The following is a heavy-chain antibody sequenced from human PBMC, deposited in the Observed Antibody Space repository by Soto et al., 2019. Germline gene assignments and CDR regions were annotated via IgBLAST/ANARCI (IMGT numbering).Heavy chain of an antibody. D-gene: IGHD3-10*01. CDR2: VSGSSTST. Sequence: EVQLSGAGGGLVQPGGSLRLSCAASGFTFSSYAMSWVRQAPGKGLEWVSAVSGSSTSTYYARPVKGRFTISRDNSKNTLYLQMNSLRAEDTAVYYCAKDPSSGFAMENYFDSWGQGTLVTVSS. J-gene: IGHJ4*02. CDR3: AKDPSSGFAMENYFDS. V-gene: IGHV3-23*01. CDR1: GFTFSSYA.